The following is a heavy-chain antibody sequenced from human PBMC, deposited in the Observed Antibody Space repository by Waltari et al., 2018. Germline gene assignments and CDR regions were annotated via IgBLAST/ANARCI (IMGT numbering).Heavy chain of an antibody. CDR3: ARDDSSGYHALDY. CDR2: NDTTTGSP. Sequence: QVQLVQSASELKKPGASVKVSCKASGYTFTSYAMNWVRQAPGQGLEWMGWNDTTTGSPSYAQGCTGRFVFSLDTSVSTAYLQIRSLKAEDTAVYYCARDDSSGYHALDYWGQGTLVTVSS. D-gene: IGHD3-22*01. V-gene: IGHV7-4-1*02. CDR1: GYTFTSYA. J-gene: IGHJ4*02.